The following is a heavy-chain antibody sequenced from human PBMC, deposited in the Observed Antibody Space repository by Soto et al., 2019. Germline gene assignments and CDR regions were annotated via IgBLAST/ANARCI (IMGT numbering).Heavy chain of an antibody. D-gene: IGHD3-10*02. Sequence: SETLSLTCAIYNSSLGAFHWTWIRQPPGKGLEWIGELIHGGSTNYNLSLKSRVTFSLDTSKNQFSLHVMSVTAADTAVYYCARSPLSYDYVRQTWREVGDSFDVWGRGTSVTVSS. CDR1: NSSLGAFH. J-gene: IGHJ3*01. V-gene: IGHV4-34*12. CDR2: LIHGGST. CDR3: ARSPLSYDYVRQTWREVGDSFDV.